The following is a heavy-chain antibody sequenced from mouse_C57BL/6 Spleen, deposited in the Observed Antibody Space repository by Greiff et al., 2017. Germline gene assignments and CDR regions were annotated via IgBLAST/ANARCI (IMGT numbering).Heavy chain of an antibody. D-gene: IGHD1-1*01. CDR1: GYTFTDYE. CDR2: IDPETGGT. V-gene: IGHV1-15*01. J-gene: IGHJ4*01. CDR3: TKTPNYYGSPYYAMDY. Sequence: VQLQQSGAELVRPGASVPLSCKASGYTFTDYEMHWVKQTPVHGLEWIGAIDPETGGTAYNQKFKGKAILTADKSSSTAYMELRSLTSEDSAVYYCTKTPNYYGSPYYAMDYWGQGTSVTVSS.